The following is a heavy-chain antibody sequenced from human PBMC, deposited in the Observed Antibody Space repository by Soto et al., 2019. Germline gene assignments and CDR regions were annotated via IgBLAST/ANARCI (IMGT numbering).Heavy chain of an antibody. Sequence: SVKVSCKASGGTFSSYAISWVRQAPGQGLEWMGGIIPIFGTANYAQKFQGRVTITADESTSTAYMELSSLRSEDTAVYYCARAFKGIAVAGDAFDVWGQGTMVTVSS. V-gene: IGHV1-69*13. CDR2: IIPIFGTA. CDR1: GGTFSSYA. J-gene: IGHJ3*01. D-gene: IGHD6-19*01. CDR3: ARAFKGIAVAGDAFDV.